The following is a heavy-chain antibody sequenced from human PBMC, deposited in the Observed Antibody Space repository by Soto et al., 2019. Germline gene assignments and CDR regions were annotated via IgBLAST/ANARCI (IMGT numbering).Heavy chain of an antibody. V-gene: IGHV3-23*01. J-gene: IGHJ5*02. D-gene: IGHD3-22*01. CDR3: ARGLTNFYGRSGSWAHENYFGP. CDR1: GFIFSSYA. Sequence: PGGSLRLSCAASGFIFSSYAMNWVRQAPGKGLEWVSSISGSAGSTNYADSVKGRFTIARDNSKNILYLQMNSLLAEDTAVYYCARGLTNFYGRSGSWAHENYFGPWGQGTLVTVSS. CDR2: ISGSAGST.